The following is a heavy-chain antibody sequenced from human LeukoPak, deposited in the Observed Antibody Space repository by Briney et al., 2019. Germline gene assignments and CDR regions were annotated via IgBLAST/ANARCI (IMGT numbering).Heavy chain of an antibody. V-gene: IGHV3-15*01. CDR1: GFTFNHAW. CDR2: IKSKTNGGTT. Sequence: GGSLRLPCAASGFTFNHAWMSWVRQAPGKGLEWLGRIKSKTNGGTTDYAAPVKGRFTISRDDSKNTLYLQMNSLKTEDTAVYYCTWVGAKYYFDYWGQGTLVTVSS. D-gene: IGHD1-26*01. J-gene: IGHJ4*02. CDR3: TWVGAKYYFDY.